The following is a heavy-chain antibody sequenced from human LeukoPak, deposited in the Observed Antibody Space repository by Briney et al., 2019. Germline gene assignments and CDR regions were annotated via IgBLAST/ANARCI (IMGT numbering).Heavy chain of an antibody. V-gene: IGHV4-34*01. CDR2: INHSGST. J-gene: IGHJ4*02. CDR1: GGSFSGYY. D-gene: IGHD3-16*01. Sequence: SETLSLTCAVYGGSFSGYYWSWIRQPPGKGLEWIGEINHSGSTNYNPSLKSRVTISVDTSKNQFSLKLSSVTAADTAVYHCARVGMITFGGANDYWGQGTLVTVSS. CDR3: ARVGMITFGGANDY.